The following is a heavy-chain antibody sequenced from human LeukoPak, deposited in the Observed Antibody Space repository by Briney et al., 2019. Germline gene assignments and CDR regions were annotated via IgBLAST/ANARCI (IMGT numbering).Heavy chain of an antibody. Sequence: GGTLRLSCAASGFTFSSYGMSWVRQAPGKGLEWVSAISGSGGSTYYADSVKGRFTISRDNSKNTLYLQMNSLRAEDTAVYYCANLMTNRGYWGQGTLVTVSS. J-gene: IGHJ4*02. D-gene: IGHD2-8*01. CDR2: ISGSGGST. CDR1: GFTFSSYG. V-gene: IGHV3-23*01. CDR3: ANLMTNRGY.